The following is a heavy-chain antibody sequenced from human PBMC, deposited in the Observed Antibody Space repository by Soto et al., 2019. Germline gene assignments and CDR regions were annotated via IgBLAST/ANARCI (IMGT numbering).Heavy chain of an antibody. CDR1: GGSITSGGYY. CDR2: IYYSGST. CDR3: ARSFDP. Sequence: QVQLQESGPGLVKPSQTLSLTCTVSGGSITSGGYYWSWIRQNPGKGLEWIGSIYYSGSTYYSPSLKIRVTISLATSKNPFSLKLSSVTAADTAVYYCARSFDPWGQGTLVTVSS. J-gene: IGHJ5*02. V-gene: IGHV4-31*03.